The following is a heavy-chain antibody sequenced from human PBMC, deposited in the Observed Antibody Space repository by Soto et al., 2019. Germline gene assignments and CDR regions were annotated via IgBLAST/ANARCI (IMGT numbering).Heavy chain of an antibody. CDR3: SRSPEVGVRGAY. CDR2: IRSSGGHT. Sequence: PGGSLRLSCVASGFTFSNSAMSWVRHVPGKGLEWAAGIRSSGGHTNYADSVKGRFTISRDNSKDTLYLQIDSLRDEDTALYYCSRSPEVGVRGAYWGQGTLVTVSS. V-gene: IGHV3-23*01. CDR1: GFTFSNSA. D-gene: IGHD3-16*01. J-gene: IGHJ4*02.